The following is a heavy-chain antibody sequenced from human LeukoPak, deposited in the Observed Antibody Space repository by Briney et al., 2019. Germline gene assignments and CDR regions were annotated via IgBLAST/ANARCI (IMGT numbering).Heavy chain of an antibody. V-gene: IGHV3-66*01. CDR2: IYSGGST. J-gene: IGHJ4*02. CDR1: GFIFSSYW. CDR3: ARDRDSSSWSSRRVGDYFDY. D-gene: IGHD6-13*01. Sequence: PGGSLRLSCAASGFIFSSYWMSWVRQAPGKGLEWVSIIYSGGSTHYADSVKGRFTIFRDNAKNSLYLQMNSLRAEDTAVYYCARDRDSSSWSSRRVGDYFDYWGQGTLVTVSS.